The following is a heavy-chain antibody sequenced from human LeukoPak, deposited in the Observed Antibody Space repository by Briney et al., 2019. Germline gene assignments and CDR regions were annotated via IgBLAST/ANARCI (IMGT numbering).Heavy chain of an antibody. CDR1: GGSISSYY. Sequence: PSETLSLTCTVSGGSISSYYWSWVRQPPGEGLEWIGETSQSGNTNYDPSLKSRVTISVDTSKNQFSLKLSSVTAADTAVYYCARDRGGYSSSYDAFDIWGQGTMVTVSS. V-gene: IGHV4-59*01. D-gene: IGHD6-6*01. J-gene: IGHJ3*02. CDR2: TSQSGNT. CDR3: ARDRGGYSSSYDAFDI.